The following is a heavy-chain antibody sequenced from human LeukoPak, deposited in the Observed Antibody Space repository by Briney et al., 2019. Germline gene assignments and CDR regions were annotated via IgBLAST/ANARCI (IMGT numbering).Heavy chain of an antibody. CDR3: ARAAPPGIAVAGTGWFDP. J-gene: IGHJ5*02. CDR1: GGSFSGYY. D-gene: IGHD6-19*01. Sequence: SETLSLTCAVYGGSFSGYYWSWIRQPPGKGLEWIGEINHSGSTNYNPSLKSRVTISVDKSKNQFSLKLSSVTAADTAVYYCARAAPPGIAVAGTGWFDPWGQGTLVTVSS. CDR2: INHSGST. V-gene: IGHV4-34*01.